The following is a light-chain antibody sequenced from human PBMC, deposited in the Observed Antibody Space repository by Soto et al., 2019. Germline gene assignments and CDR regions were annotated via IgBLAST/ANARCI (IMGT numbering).Light chain of an antibody. CDR1: QSVSSN. Sequence: EIVMTQSPATLSVSPGERATLSCRASQSVSSNLAWYQQKPGQAPRLLICGASTRATGIPARFSGSGSGTEFTLTISSLQSEDFAVYYCQQYNNWPQTFGGGTKVDIK. CDR3: QQYNNWPQT. CDR2: GAS. J-gene: IGKJ4*01. V-gene: IGKV3-15*01.